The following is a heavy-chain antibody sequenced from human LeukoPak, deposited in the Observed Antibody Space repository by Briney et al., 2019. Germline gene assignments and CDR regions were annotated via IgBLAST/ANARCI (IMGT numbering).Heavy chain of an antibody. CDR3: ARAAFGGSYRKPDY. D-gene: IGHD1-26*01. Sequence: GGSLRLSCAASGFTFSSYWMSWVRQAPGKGLEWVANIKQDGSEKYYVDSVKGRFTISRDNAKNSQYLQMNSLRAEDTAVYYCARAAFGGSYRKPDYWGQGTLVTVSS. V-gene: IGHV3-7*01. J-gene: IGHJ4*02. CDR1: GFTFSSYW. CDR2: IKQDGSEK.